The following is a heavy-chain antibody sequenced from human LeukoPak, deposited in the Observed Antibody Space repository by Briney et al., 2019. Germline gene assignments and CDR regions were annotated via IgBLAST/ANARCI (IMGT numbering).Heavy chain of an antibody. D-gene: IGHD1-1*01. Sequence: GGSLRLSCTASGFSFTSFAMDWVRQAPGKGLEWLTVVSFDGNNKYYVDSVKGRFTVSRDNSNNTLYLQMDSLTTEDTAIYFCARGTYMALDFWGQGSLVTVSS. CDR1: GFSFTSFA. CDR3: ARGTYMALDF. CDR2: VSFDGNNK. V-gene: IGHV3-30-3*01. J-gene: IGHJ4*01.